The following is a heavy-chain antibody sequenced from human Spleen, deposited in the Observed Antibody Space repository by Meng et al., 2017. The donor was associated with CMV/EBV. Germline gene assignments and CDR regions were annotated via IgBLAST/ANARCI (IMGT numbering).Heavy chain of an antibody. Sequence: SSGSYYWSWSRQPPGKGLEWIGYIYYSGSTNYNPALKSRVTISVDTSKNQFSLKLSSVTAADTAVYYCARGYDYDFWSGYFPLFDYWGQGTLVTVSS. CDR1: SSGSYY. CDR2: IYYSGST. D-gene: IGHD3-3*01. V-gene: IGHV4-61*01. J-gene: IGHJ4*02. CDR3: ARGYDYDFWSGYFPLFDY.